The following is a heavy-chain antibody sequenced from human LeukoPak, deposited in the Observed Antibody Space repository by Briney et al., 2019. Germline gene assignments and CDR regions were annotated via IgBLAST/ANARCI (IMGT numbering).Heavy chain of an antibody. Sequence: SETLSLTCTVTGSPISGYYWSWIRQSPEQGLESIRYIYYSGSTNYNPSLKSRVTISLDTSRNHFSLKLTSVTAADTAFYYCARATYTSTWSKIDSWGQGILVTVSS. J-gene: IGHJ4*02. V-gene: IGHV4-59*01. CDR3: ARATYTSTWSKIDS. CDR2: IYYSGST. D-gene: IGHD6-6*01. CDR1: GSPISGYY.